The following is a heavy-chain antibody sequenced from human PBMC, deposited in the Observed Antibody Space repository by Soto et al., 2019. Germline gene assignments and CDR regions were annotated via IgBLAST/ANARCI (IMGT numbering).Heavy chain of an antibody. CDR3: ARGRSASSDFDS. CDR2: VYSGGTT. J-gene: IGHJ4*02. V-gene: IGHV3-66*01. CDR1: GFTVSTYY. Sequence: EVQLVESGGGLVQPGGSLRLSCAASGFTVSTYYMNWVRQAPGEGLEWVSVVYSGGTTYYAYSVRGRFTISRDNSKSTLFLQMNSLRAEDTAVYYCARGRSASSDFDSWGQGTLVTVSS. D-gene: IGHD3-10*01.